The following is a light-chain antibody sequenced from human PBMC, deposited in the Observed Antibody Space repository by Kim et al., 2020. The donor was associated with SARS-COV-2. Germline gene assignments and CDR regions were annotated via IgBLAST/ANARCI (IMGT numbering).Light chain of an antibody. J-gene: IGKJ1*01. V-gene: IGKV3-20*01. CDR1: QSISSRY. CDR3: QQCGTTPWT. CDR2: DAS. Sequence: SPGEGTTLSCRASQSISSRYFAWYQQKPGQAPRLLIYDASNRATGIPDRFSGSGSGTDFTLTISRLEPEDFAVYYCQQCGTTPWTFGQGTKVEIK.